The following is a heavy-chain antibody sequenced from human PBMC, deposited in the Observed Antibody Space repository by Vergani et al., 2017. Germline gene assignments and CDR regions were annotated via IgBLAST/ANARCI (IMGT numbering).Heavy chain of an antibody. V-gene: IGHV3-74*01. CDR1: GFTFSSYW. CDR2: INSDGSST. J-gene: IGHJ3*02. Sequence: EVQLVESGGGLVQPGGSLRLSCAASGFTFSSYWMHWVRQAPGKGLVWVSRINSDGSSTSYADSVKGRFTISRDNAKNTLYLQMNGLRAEDTAVYYCARAGGNRGAFDIWGQGTMVTVSS. CDR3: ARAGGNRGAFDI. D-gene: IGHD4-23*01.